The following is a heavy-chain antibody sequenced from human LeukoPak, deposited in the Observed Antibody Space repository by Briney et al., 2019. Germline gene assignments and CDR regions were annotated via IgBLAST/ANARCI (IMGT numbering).Heavy chain of an antibody. CDR3: AREKYNSGGSWFDP. CDR2: IYYSGST. CDR1: GGSFSGYY. Sequence: SETLSLTCAVYGGSFSGYYWSWIRQPPGKGLEWIGYIYYSGSTYYNPSLKSRVTISVDTSKNQFSLKLSSVTAADTAVYYCAREKYNSGGSWFDPWGQGTLVTVSS. V-gene: IGHV4-30-4*08. D-gene: IGHD3-10*01. J-gene: IGHJ5*02.